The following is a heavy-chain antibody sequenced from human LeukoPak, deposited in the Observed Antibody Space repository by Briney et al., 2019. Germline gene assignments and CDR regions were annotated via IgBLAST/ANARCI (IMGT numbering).Heavy chain of an antibody. Sequence: SETLSLTCAVSGGSISSSNWWSWVRPPPGKGLEWIGEIYHSGSTNYNPSLKSRVTISVDKSKNQFSLKLSPVTAADTAVYYCARDNGSGSYYNPFDYWGQGTLVTVSS. CDR1: GGSISSSNW. D-gene: IGHD3-10*01. CDR2: IYHSGST. V-gene: IGHV4-4*02. J-gene: IGHJ4*02. CDR3: ARDNGSGSYYNPFDY.